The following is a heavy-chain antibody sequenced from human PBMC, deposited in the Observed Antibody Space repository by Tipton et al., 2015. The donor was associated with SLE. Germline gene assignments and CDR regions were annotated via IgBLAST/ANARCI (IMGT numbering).Heavy chain of an antibody. V-gene: IGHV4-39*07. CDR2: INHSGST. CDR3: ARLSLKLTGDEWYFDL. Sequence: TLSLTCTVSGGSISSSSYYWGWIRQPPGKGLEWIGEINHSGSTNYNPSLKSRVTISVDTSKNQFSLKLSSVTAADTAVYYCARLSLKLTGDEWYFDLWGRGTLVTVSS. CDR1: GGSISSSSYY. D-gene: IGHD7-27*01. J-gene: IGHJ2*01.